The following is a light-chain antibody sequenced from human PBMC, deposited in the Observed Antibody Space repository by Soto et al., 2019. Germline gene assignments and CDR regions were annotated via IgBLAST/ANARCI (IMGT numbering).Light chain of an antibody. CDR2: DAS. Sequence: DIQMTQSPSTLSASVGDRVTITCRVSQSVRSWLAWYQQKPGRAPKFLIYDASSWESGVPSRFSGSGSGTEFTLTISNLPPDDFATYYCQQYDNYPLSFGGGTKVEI. CDR3: QQYDNYPLS. CDR1: QSVRSW. V-gene: IGKV1-5*01. J-gene: IGKJ4*01.